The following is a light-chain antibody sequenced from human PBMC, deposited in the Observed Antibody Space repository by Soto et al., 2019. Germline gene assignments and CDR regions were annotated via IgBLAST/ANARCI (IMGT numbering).Light chain of an antibody. Sequence: QSALTQPPSASGSPGQSVTISCTGTSSDVGGYNYVSWYQQHPGKAPKLMIYEVSKRPSGVPDRFSGSKSGNTASLTVSGLQAEYEADYYCSSYAGSNKAVFGTGTKVTVL. J-gene: IGLJ1*01. V-gene: IGLV2-8*01. CDR1: SSDVGGYNY. CDR3: SSYAGSNKAV. CDR2: EVS.